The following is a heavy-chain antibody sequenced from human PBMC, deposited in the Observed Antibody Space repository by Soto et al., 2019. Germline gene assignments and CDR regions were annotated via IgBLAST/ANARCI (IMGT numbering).Heavy chain of an antibody. CDR2: ITNDGSST. CDR1: GFTFNRYW. V-gene: IGHV3-74*03. Sequence: EVQLVESGGGLVQPGGSLRLSCAASGFTFNRYWMHWVRQAPGKGLVWVSRITNDGSSTKYADSVKGRFTISRDNAKNTVSLQMHSLRAEDTAVYYCAREGDYGDNPLDYWGQGTLVTVSS. CDR3: AREGDYGDNPLDY. J-gene: IGHJ4*02. D-gene: IGHD4-17*01.